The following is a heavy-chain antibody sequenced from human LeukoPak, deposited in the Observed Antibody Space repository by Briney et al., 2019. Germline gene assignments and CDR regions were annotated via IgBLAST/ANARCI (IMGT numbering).Heavy chain of an antibody. CDR1: GFTFSSYS. V-gene: IGHV3-48*01. Sequence: PGRSLRLSCAASGFTFSSYSMNWVRQAPGKGLEWVSYISSSSSTIYYADSVKGRFTISRDNAKNSLYLQMNSLRAEDTAVYYCARDPVTTFGILPDYWGQGTLVTVSS. D-gene: IGHD4-17*01. J-gene: IGHJ4*02. CDR2: ISSSSSTI. CDR3: ARDPVTTFGILPDY.